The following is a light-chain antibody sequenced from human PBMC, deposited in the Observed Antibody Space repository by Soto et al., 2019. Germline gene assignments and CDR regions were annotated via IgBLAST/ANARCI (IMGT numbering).Light chain of an antibody. V-gene: IGLV1-44*01. CDR2: SNN. J-gene: IGLJ1*01. CDR1: SSHIGSST. CDR3: AAWDDSLNGRYV. Sequence: QSVLTQPPSASGTPGQRVIISCSGSSSHIGSSTVNWYQQLPGTAPKLLIYSNNQRPSGVPDRFSGSKSGTSASLAISGLQSEDEADYYCAAWDDSLNGRYVFGTGTKVTVL.